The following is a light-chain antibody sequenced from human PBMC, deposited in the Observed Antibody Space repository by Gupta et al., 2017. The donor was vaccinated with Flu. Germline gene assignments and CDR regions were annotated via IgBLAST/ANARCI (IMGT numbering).Light chain of an antibody. J-gene: IGKJ3*01. Sequence: DRVTITCRASHGISKYLKWYQKKPGDDPKILVYYASSLQSGVPSRFSGSGSGTDFTLTISSLQPEDCATYFCQQSYRTPLLTFGPGTKVDIK. CDR2: YAS. CDR1: HGISKY. V-gene: IGKV1-39*01. CDR3: QQSYRTPLLT.